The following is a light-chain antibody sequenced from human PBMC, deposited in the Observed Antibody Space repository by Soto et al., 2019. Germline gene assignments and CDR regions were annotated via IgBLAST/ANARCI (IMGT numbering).Light chain of an antibody. J-gene: IGKJ1*01. Sequence: DVVMTQSPLSLPFTPGEPASISVSSSQSLLHSNGYNYLDWYLQKPGQSPQLLIYLGSNRASGVPDRFSGSGSGTDFTLKISRVEAEDVGVYYCMQPLQSWTFGQGTKVDIK. CDR3: MQPLQSWT. CDR1: QSLLHSNGYNY. CDR2: LGS. V-gene: IGKV2-28*01.